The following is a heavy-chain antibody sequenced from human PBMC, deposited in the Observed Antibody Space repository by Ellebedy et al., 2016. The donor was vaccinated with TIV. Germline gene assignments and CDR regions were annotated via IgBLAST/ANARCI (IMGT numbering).Heavy chain of an antibody. CDR1: GYSFPTYW. D-gene: IGHD3-9*01. CDR2: IDPTGSYT. Sequence: GESLKISCKGSGYSFPTYWISWVRQMPGQGLEWMGKIDPTGSYTNYSPSFQGHVTISVDRSIGTAYLQWGSLKASDTAMYYCARHRLRYFDWFESWGQGTLVTVSS. J-gene: IGHJ5*01. V-gene: IGHV5-10-1*01. CDR3: ARHRLRYFDWFES.